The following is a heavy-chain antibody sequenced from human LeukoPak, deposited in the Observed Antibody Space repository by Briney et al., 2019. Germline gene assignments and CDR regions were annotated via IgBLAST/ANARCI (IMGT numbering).Heavy chain of an antibody. V-gene: IGHV4-4*07. J-gene: IGHJ4*02. D-gene: IGHD3-22*01. CDR1: GDSISNYY. CDR3: ASMRGWGTYYYDSSGDY. CDR2: IYTSGST. Sequence: SETLSLTCTVSGDSISNYYWSWIRQPAGKGLEWIGRIYTSGSTNYNPSLKSRVTMSVDTSKNQFSLKLSSVTAADTAVYYCASMRGWGTYYYDSSGDYWGQGTLVTVSS.